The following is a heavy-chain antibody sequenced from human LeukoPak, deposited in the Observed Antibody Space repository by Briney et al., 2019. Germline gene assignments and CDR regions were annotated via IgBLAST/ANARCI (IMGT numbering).Heavy chain of an antibody. V-gene: IGHV2-5*02. CDR2: IYWDDDK. Sequence: GAGPTLVKPTQTLTLTCTFSGFSLSTSGVGVGWIRQPPGKALEWLALIYWDDDKRHSPSLKSRLTITKDTSKNQVVLTMTNMDPVDTATYYCAHSQNYGSGSYHNTGYNWFDPWGQGTLVTVSS. D-gene: IGHD3-10*01. CDR1: GFSLSTSGVG. CDR3: AHSQNYGSGSYHNTGYNWFDP. J-gene: IGHJ5*02.